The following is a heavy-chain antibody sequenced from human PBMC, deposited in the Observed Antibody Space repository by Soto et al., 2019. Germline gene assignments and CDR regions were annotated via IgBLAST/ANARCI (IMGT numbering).Heavy chain of an antibody. Sequence: QVQLVQSGAEVQKPRSSVKVSCKASGGTFSSYAISWVRQAPGQGLEWMGGIIPISETTNYAQKFQGRVTITADESKSTAYMELSSLRSEDTAVYYCARSQGSSTSLEVYYYYYYGMDVWGQGTTVTVSS. CDR3: ARSQGSSTSLEVYYYYYYGMDV. D-gene: IGHD2-2*01. J-gene: IGHJ6*02. V-gene: IGHV1-69*01. CDR2: IIPISETT. CDR1: GGTFSSYA.